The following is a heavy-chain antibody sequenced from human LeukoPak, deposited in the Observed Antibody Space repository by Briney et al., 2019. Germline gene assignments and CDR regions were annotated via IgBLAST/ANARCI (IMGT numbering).Heavy chain of an antibody. CDR1: GGSISSYY. CDR3: ARAPLKRLVTAYFDY. Sequence: SETLSLTCTVSGGSISSYYWSWIRQPPGKGLEWIGYIYYSGSTNYNPSLKSRVTISVDTSKNQFSLKLSSVAAADTAVYYCARAPLKRLVTAYFDYWGQGTLVTVSS. CDR2: IYYSGST. J-gene: IGHJ4*02. D-gene: IGHD3-9*01. V-gene: IGHV4-59*08.